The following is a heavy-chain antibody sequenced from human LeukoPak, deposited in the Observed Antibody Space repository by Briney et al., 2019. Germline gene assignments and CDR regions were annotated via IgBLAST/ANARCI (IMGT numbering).Heavy chain of an antibody. D-gene: IGHD2-2*01. J-gene: IGHJ4*02. Sequence: SGTLSLTCVVCNGSISSSNWWSWVRQPPGKGLEWIGEINLSGSTNYNPSLKSRVIISLDKSNNQFSLKLSSVTAADTAVYCCARGPYCSSTSCYSFDYWGQGTLVTVSS. CDR1: NGSISSSNW. CDR3: ARGPYCSSTSCYSFDY. V-gene: IGHV4-4*01. CDR2: INLSGST.